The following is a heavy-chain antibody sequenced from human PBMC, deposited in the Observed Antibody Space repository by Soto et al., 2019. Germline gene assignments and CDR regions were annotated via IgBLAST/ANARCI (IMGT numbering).Heavy chain of an antibody. CDR2: IIPIFGTP. V-gene: IGHV1-69*13. CDR1: GGSFSSYA. CDR3: AREYRSSSGRFDN. J-gene: IGHJ4*02. Sequence: SVNVSCKASGGSFSSYAISWVRQAPGQGLEWMGGIIPIFGTPSYAQKFQGRVTITADESTSTAYMELSSLRSEDTAVCYCAREYRSSSGRFDNWGQATLVNVSS. D-gene: IGHD6-6*01.